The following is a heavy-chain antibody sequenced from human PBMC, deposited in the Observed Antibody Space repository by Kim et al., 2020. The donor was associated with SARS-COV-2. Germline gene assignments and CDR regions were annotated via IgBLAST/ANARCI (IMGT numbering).Heavy chain of an antibody. CDR3: AKAPGYYYDSSGFFDY. D-gene: IGHD3-22*01. Sequence: SGKDRFTISRDNAKNSLYLQMNSLRAEDTALYYCAKAPGYYYDSSGFFDYWGQGTLVTVSS. J-gene: IGHJ4*02. V-gene: IGHV3-9*01.